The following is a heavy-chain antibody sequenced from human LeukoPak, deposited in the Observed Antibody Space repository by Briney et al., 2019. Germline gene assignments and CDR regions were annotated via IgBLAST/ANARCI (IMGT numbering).Heavy chain of an antibody. CDR3: ARTTYGFWSGPDAFDI. CDR1: GYTFTSYG. V-gene: IGHV1-18*01. J-gene: IGHJ3*02. D-gene: IGHD3-3*01. Sequence: GASVKVSCKASGYTFTSYGISWVRQAPGQGLEWMGWISAYNGNTNYAQKLQGRVAMTTDTSTSTAYMELRSLRSDDTAVYYCARTTYGFWSGPDAFDIWGQGTMVTVSS. CDR2: ISAYNGNT.